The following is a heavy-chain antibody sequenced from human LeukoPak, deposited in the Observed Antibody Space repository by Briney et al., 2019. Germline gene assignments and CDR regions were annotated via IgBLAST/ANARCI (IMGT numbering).Heavy chain of an antibody. V-gene: IGHV3-30*18. J-gene: IGHJ4*02. CDR2: ISYDGSNK. CDR1: GFTFSSYG. CDR3: AKDNSGYDSFFDY. D-gene: IGHD5-12*01. Sequence: GGSLGLSCAASGFTFSSYGMHWVRQAPGKGLEWVAVISYDGSNKYYADSVKGRFTISGDNSKNTLYLQMNSLRAEDTAVYYCAKDNSGYDSFFDYWGQGTLVTVSS.